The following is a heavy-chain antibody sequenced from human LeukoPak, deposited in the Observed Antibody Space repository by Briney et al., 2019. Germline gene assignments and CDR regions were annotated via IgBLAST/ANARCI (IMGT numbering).Heavy chain of an antibody. J-gene: IGHJ4*02. CDR3: AKRGVVIRVILVGFHKEAYYFDS. CDR2: IGDRGSRT. D-gene: IGHD3-22*01. V-gene: IGHV3-23*01. Sequence: GGSLSLSCAVSGITLSTFGMSWALQAPGKGLEWSPGIGDRGSRTNYADSVKGRFTISTDHPKNTLYLQMNSLRAEDTAVYFCAKRGVVIRVILVGFHKEAYYFDSWGQGALVTVSS. CDR1: GITLSTFG.